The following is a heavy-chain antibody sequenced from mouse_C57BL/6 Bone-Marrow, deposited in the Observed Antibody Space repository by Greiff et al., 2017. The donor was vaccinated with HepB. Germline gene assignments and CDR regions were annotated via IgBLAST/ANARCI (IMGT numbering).Heavy chain of an antibody. V-gene: IGHV1-50*01. CDR3: ARPYGNYLYYFDY. J-gene: IGHJ2*01. CDR1: GYTFTGYW. CDR2: IDPSDSYT. D-gene: IGHD2-1*01. Sequence: QVQLQQPGAELVKPGASVKLSCKASGYTFTGYWMQWVKQRPGQGLEWIGEIDPSDSYTNYNQKFKGKATLTVDTSSSTAYMQLSSLTSEDSAVYYCARPYGNYLYYFDYWGQGTTLTVSS.